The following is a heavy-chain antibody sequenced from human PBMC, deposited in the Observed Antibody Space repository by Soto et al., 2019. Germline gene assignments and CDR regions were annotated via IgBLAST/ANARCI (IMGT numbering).Heavy chain of an antibody. CDR3: ARGSDGNFVHWFDP. V-gene: IGHV1-8*01. J-gene: IGHJ5*02. CDR1: GYTFTIYD. D-gene: IGHD4-17*01. CDR2: MNPDSGNT. Sequence: QVQLVQSGAEVKKPGASVKVSCKASGYTFTIYDINWVRQATGQGLEWMGWMNPDSGNTRYAQKFQGRVTMTRNTSISTAYMELSSLRSEDTAVYYCARGSDGNFVHWFDPWGQGTLVTVSS.